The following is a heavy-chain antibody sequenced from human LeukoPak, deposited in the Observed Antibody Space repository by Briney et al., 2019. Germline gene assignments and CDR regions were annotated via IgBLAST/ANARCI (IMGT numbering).Heavy chain of an antibody. V-gene: IGHV3-48*02. CDR1: GFTFRNYA. D-gene: IGHD3-10*01. J-gene: IGHJ4*02. CDR3: ARGRGLTLSYHYFDY. Sequence: GGSLRLSCAVSGFTFRNYAMNWVRQAPGRGLEWVSYISSGSSTTYYADSVKGRFTISRDSAKNSLYLQMNSLRDEDTAVYYCARGRGLTLSYHYFDYWGQGTLVTVSS. CDR2: ISSGSSTT.